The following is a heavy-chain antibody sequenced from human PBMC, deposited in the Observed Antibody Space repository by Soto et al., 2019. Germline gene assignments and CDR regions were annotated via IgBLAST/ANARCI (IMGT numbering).Heavy chain of an antibody. Sequence: QVQLQESGPGLVKPSGTLSLTCAVSGDSITSSAWWCCLRQPPGQGLEWIGEIHLGGTNDYNPALKSRVTISVDKSKNQFSLILNSVTAADTAIYYCARGDNWRLDLWGQGTLVTVSS. D-gene: IGHD1-20*01. V-gene: IGHV4-4*02. CDR3: ARGDNWRLDL. CDR1: GDSITSSAW. J-gene: IGHJ5*02. CDR2: IHLGGTN.